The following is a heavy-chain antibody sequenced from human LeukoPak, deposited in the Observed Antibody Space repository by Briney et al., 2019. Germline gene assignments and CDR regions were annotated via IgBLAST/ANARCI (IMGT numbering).Heavy chain of an antibody. J-gene: IGHJ4*02. CDR1: GFTFKTYN. Sequence: GGSLRLSCAASGFTFKTYNMHWVRQAPGKGLEYVSTVSSNGGSTYYANSVKGRFTISRDNSKNTLYLHLGSLRVEDMAVYYCARDGYTSAAFDYWGQGALVTVSS. V-gene: IGHV3-64*01. CDR3: ARDGYTSAAFDY. D-gene: IGHD5-24*01. CDR2: VSSNGGST.